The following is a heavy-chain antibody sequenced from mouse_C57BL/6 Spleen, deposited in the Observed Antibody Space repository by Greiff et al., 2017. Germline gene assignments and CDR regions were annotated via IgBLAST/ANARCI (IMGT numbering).Heavy chain of an antibody. J-gene: IGHJ2*01. Sequence: QVQLKESGAELVRPGTSVKMSCKASGYTFTNYWIGWAKQRPGHGLEWIGDIYPGGGYTNYNEKFKGKATLTADKSSSTAYMQFSSLTSEDSAIYYCARRGDDGYYDYWGQGTTLTVSS. CDR2: IYPGGGYT. CDR1: GYTFTNYW. V-gene: IGHV1-63*01. D-gene: IGHD2-3*01. CDR3: ARRGDDGYYDY.